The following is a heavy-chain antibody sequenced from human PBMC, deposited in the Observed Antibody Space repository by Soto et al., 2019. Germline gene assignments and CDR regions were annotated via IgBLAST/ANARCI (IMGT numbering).Heavy chain of an antibody. CDR1: GGSISSSSYY. V-gene: IGHV4-39*01. CDR3: GRVRSSSWYDAFDI. J-gene: IGHJ3*02. Sequence: QLQLQESGPGLVKPSETLSLTCTVSGGSISSSSYYWGWIRQPPGKGLEWIGSIYYSGSTYYNPSLKSRVTISVDTSKNQFSLKLSSVTAADTAVYYCGRVRSSSWYDAFDIWGQGTMVTVSS. CDR2: IYYSGST. D-gene: IGHD6-13*01.